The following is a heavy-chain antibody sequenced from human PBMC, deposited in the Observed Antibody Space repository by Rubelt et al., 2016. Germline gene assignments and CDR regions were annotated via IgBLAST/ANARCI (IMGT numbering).Heavy chain of an antibody. J-gene: IGHJ4*02. V-gene: IGHV1-2*02. CDR1: GYTFTGYY. CDR2: INPNSGGT. D-gene: IGHD6-19*01. Sequence: QVQLVQSGAEVKKPGASVKVSCKASGYTFTGYYMHWVRQAPGQGLEWVGRINPNSGGTNYARKFQGRVTMTKVASITTAYMELSRLRSDDPAVFYCARESSSGWYIDYWGQGTLVAVSA. CDR3: ARESSSGWYIDY.